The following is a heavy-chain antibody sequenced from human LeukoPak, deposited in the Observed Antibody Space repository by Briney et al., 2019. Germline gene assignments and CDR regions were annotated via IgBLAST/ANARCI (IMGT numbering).Heavy chain of an antibody. CDR2: ISSSSRYI. D-gene: IGHD4-23*01. CDR1: GFTFSSYS. Sequence: GRSLRLSCAASGFTFSSYSMNWVRQAPGKGLEWVSSISSSSRYIYYADSVKGRFTISRDNPKKSLYLQMNSLRGEDTAVYYCARGASVVTDPFDFWGQGTLVTVSS. CDR3: ARGASVVTDPFDF. J-gene: IGHJ4*02. V-gene: IGHV3-21*01.